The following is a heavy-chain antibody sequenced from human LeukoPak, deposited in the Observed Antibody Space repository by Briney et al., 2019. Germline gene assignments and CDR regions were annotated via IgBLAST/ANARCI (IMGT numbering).Heavy chain of an antibody. CDR1: GFTFSSYA. V-gene: IGHV3-30-3*01. Sequence: GRSLRLSCAASGFTFSSYAMHWVRQAPGKGLEWVAVISYDGSNKYYADSVKGRFTISRDNSKNTLYLQMNSLRAEDTAVYYCAREHYYGSGSYFWFDPWGQGTLVTVSS. J-gene: IGHJ5*02. CDR2: ISYDGSNK. CDR3: AREHYYGSGSYFWFDP. D-gene: IGHD3-10*01.